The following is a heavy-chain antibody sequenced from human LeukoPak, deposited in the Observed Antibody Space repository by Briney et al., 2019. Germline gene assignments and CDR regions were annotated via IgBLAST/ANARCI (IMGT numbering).Heavy chain of an antibody. D-gene: IGHD1-26*01. CDR3: ATRGELLDFDAFDI. V-gene: IGHV3-53*01. CDR2: TYTGGNS. Sequence: GGSLRLSCAASGFTVSSIHMVWVRQAPGKGLEWVSVTYTGGNSYYADSVKGRFIISRDISKNTLYLQMNSLRAEDTAVYYCATRGELLDFDAFDIWGQGTMVTVSS. J-gene: IGHJ3*02. CDR1: GFTVSSIH.